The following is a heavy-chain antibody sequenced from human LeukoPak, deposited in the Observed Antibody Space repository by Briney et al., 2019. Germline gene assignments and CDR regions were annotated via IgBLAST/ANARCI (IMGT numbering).Heavy chain of an antibody. CDR2: IYHSGST. CDR1: GGSISSGGYY. J-gene: IGHJ4*02. Sequence: PSETLSLTCTVSGGSISSGGYYWSWIRQPPGKGLEWIGYIYHSGSTYYNPSLKSRVTISVDRSKNQFSLKLSSVTAADTAVYYCARGVEVAARPLDYWGQGTLVTVSS. CDR3: ARGVEVAARPLDY. V-gene: IGHV4-30-2*01. D-gene: IGHD6-6*01.